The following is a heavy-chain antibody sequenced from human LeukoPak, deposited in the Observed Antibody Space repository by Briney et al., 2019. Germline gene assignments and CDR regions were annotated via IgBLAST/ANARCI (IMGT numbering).Heavy chain of an antibody. CDR2: ISSSGSTI. V-gene: IGHV3-48*03. D-gene: IGHD3-3*01. Sequence: PGGSLRLSCAASGFTFSSYEMNWVRQAPGKGLEWVSYISSSGSTIYYADSVKGRFTISRDNAKNSLYLQMNSLRAEDTAVYYCAKDLDPYFGVVSGFDYWGQGTLVTVSS. CDR1: GFTFSSYE. CDR3: AKDLDPYFGVVSGFDY. J-gene: IGHJ4*02.